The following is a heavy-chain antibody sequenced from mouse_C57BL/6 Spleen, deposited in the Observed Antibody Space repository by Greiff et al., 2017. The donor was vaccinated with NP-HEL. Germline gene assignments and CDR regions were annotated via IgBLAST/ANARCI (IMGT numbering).Heavy chain of an antibody. CDR2: IHPNSGST. V-gene: IGHV1-64*01. Sequence: VQLQQSGAELVKPGASVKLSCKASGYTFTSYWMHWVKQRPGQGLEWIGMIHPNSGSTNYNEKFKSKATLTVDKSSSTAYMQLSSLTSEDSAVYYCARSGYDFGFAYWGQGTLVTVSA. CDR3: ARSGYDFGFAY. J-gene: IGHJ3*01. CDR1: GYTFTSYW. D-gene: IGHD2-4*01.